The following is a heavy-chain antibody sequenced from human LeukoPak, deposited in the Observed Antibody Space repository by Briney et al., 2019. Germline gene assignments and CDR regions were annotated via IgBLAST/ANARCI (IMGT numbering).Heavy chain of an antibody. D-gene: IGHD3-22*01. CDR3: ARDSVSRDSSGYTDY. J-gene: IGHJ4*02. CDR2: ISSSGSTI. V-gene: IGHV3-11*01. CDR1: GFTFSDYY. Sequence: GGSLRLSCGASGFTFSDYYMSWIRQAPGKGLEWVSYISSSGSTIYYADSVKGRFTISRDNAKNSLYLQMNSLRAEDTAVYYCARDSVSRDSSGYTDYWGQGTLVTVSS.